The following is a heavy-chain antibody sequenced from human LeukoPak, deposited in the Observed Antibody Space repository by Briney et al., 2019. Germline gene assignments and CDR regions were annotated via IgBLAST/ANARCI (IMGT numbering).Heavy chain of an antibody. Sequence: ASVKVSCKASGYTFTGYYIHWVRQAPGQGLEWMGWINPNSGGTNYAQNFRGSITMTRDTSISTAYMELSRLRSDDTAVYYCARISGSYVFDYWGQGTLVTVSS. V-gene: IGHV1-2*02. CDR2: INPNSGGT. J-gene: IGHJ4*02. D-gene: IGHD1-26*01. CDR1: GYTFTGYY. CDR3: ARISGSYVFDY.